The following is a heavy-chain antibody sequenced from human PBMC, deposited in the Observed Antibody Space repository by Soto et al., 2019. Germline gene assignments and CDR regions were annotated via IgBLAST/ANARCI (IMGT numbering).Heavy chain of an antibody. CDR1: GYTFTGYY. Sequence: QVQLVQSGAEVKKPGASVKVSCKASGYTFTGYYMHWVRQAPGQGLEWMGWINPNSGGTNYAQKFQGWVTMTRETSISTAYMELSRLRSDDTAVYYCAREAGVVIRPHYGMDVWGQGTTVTVSS. J-gene: IGHJ6*02. V-gene: IGHV1-2*04. CDR3: AREAGVVIRPHYGMDV. CDR2: INPNSGGT. D-gene: IGHD3-22*01.